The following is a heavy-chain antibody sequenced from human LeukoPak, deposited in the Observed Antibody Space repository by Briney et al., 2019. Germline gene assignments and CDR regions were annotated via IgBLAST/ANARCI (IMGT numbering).Heavy chain of an antibody. CDR1: GYTFTSHD. Sequence: ASVKVSCKASGYTFTSHDINWVRQATGQGLEWMGWMNPNSGNTGYAQKFQGRVTMTRNTSISTAYMELSSLRSEDTAVYYCARGPYSSGWSIDYWGQGTLVTVSS. J-gene: IGHJ4*02. V-gene: IGHV1-8*01. CDR2: MNPNSGNT. D-gene: IGHD6-19*01. CDR3: ARGPYSSGWSIDY.